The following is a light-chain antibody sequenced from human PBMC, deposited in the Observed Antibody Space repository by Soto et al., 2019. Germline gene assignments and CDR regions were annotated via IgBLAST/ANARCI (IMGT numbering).Light chain of an antibody. CDR1: QTISFS. Sequence: DIQMTQSPSTLSASVGDRVTITCRASQTISFSLAWYQQKPGKAPKLLIYDASTLQSGVPSRFSGSESGTEFTLTISSLQPDDFATYYCQQYNSYSRTFGQGTKVDIK. CDR3: QQYNSYSRT. CDR2: DAS. V-gene: IGKV1-5*01. J-gene: IGKJ1*01.